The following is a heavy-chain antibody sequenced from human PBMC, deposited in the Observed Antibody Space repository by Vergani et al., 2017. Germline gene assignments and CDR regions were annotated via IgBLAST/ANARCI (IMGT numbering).Heavy chain of an antibody. CDR3: AKHFRGWGIDY. CDR2: IQFDGSNQ. J-gene: IGHJ4*02. Sequence: QVQLVESGGGVVQRGGSLTLSCATSGFTLSNYDMQWIRQGPGKGLEFVAFIQFDGSNQYYADSVKDRFTLSRDFSKNTLYLQMNSLRTDDTATYYCAKHFRGWGIDYWGQGTQVIVSS. V-gene: IGHV3-30*02. CDR1: GFTLSNYD. D-gene: IGHD3-16*01.